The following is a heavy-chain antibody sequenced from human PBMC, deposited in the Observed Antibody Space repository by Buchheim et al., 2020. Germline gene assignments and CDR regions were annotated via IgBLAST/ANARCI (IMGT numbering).Heavy chain of an antibody. Sequence: QVQLVESGGGLVKPGGSLRLSCAASGFTFSDYYMSWIRQAPGKGLEWVSYISSSSSYTNYADSVKGRFTISRDTAKNSLYLQMNSLRAEDTAVYYCARDWWFGEFDGKNWFDPWGQGTL. V-gene: IGHV3-11*06. CDR1: GFTFSDYY. D-gene: IGHD3-10*01. CDR3: ARDWWFGEFDGKNWFDP. J-gene: IGHJ5*02. CDR2: ISSSSSYT.